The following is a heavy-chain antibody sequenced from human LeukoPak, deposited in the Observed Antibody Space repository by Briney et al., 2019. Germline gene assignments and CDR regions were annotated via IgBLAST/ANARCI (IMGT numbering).Heavy chain of an antibody. Sequence: ASVTVSCKASGYTFTSYGISWVRQAPGQGLEWMGWISAYNGNTNYAQKLQGRVTMTTDTSTSTAYMELRSLRSDDTAVYYCARTSRYCSGGSCFGYWGQGTLVAVSS. J-gene: IGHJ4*02. D-gene: IGHD2-15*01. V-gene: IGHV1-18*01. CDR1: GYTFTSYG. CDR3: ARTSRYCSGGSCFGY. CDR2: ISAYNGNT.